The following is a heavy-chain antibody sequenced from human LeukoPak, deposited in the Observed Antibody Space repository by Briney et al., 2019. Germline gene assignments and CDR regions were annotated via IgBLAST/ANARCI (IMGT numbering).Heavy chain of an antibody. CDR2: ISYDGSNK. CDR3: ARSSSELLGAFDI. V-gene: IGHV3-30-3*01. D-gene: IGHD1-26*01. Sequence: GRSLRLSCAASGFTFSSYAMHWVRQAPGKGLEWVAVISYDGSNKYYADSVKGRFTISRDNSKNTLYLQMNSLRAEDTAVYYCARSSSELLGAFDIWGQGTMVTVSS. CDR1: GFTFSSYA. J-gene: IGHJ3*02.